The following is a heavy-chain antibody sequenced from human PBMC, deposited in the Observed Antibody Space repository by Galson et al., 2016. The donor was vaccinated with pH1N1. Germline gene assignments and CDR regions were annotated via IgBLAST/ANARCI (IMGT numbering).Heavy chain of an antibody. J-gene: IGHJ4*02. CDR3: ARDVRISLWLPDF. CDR1: GYTFTNYG. CDR2: MSAYNGNT. D-gene: IGHD5-18*01. V-gene: IGHV1-18*01. Sequence: SVKVSCKASGYTFTNYGITWVRQAPAQGLEWMAWMSAYNGNTNYAQKFQGRVTMATDTSTNTAYMELRNLTSDDTAVYYCARDVRISLWLPDFWGQGTLVTVSS.